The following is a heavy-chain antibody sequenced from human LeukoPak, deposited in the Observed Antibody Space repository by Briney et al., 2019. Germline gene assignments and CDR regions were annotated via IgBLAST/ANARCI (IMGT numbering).Heavy chain of an antibody. D-gene: IGHD2-15*01. Sequence: SETLSLTCTVSGGSISSSSYYWGWIRQPPGKGLEWIGSIYYSGSTYYNPSLKSRVTISVDTSKNQFSLKLSSVTAADTAVYYCARGAVVVAARSYYYYGMDVWGQGTTVTVSS. J-gene: IGHJ6*02. CDR1: GGSISSSSYY. CDR3: ARGAVVVAARSYYYYGMDV. CDR2: IYYSGST. V-gene: IGHV4-39*01.